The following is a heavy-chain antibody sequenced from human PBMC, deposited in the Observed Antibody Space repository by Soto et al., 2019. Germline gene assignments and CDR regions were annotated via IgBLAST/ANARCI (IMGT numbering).Heavy chain of an antibody. Sequence: EVQLVESGGGLVQPGRSLRLSCAASGFTFDDYGMQWVRQAPGKGLEWGSGISWNSGSIGYADSVKGRFTISRDNAKKSLYLQMNSLRPEDTALYYWAKDIEMGYSSDGAFDIWGQGTMVTVSS. V-gene: IGHV3-9*01. CDR1: GFTFDDYG. J-gene: IGHJ3*02. CDR3: AKDIEMGYSSDGAFDI. CDR2: ISWNSGSI. D-gene: IGHD6-25*01.